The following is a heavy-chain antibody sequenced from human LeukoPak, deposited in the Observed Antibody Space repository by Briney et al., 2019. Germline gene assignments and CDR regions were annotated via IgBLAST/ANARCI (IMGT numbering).Heavy chain of an antibody. CDR1: GGTFSSYA. D-gene: IGHD2-2*01. V-gene: IGHV1-69*04. Sequence: ASVKVSCKASGGTFSSYAISWVRQAPGQGLEWMGRIIPILGIANYAQKFQGRVTITADKSTSTAYMELSSLRSEDTAVYYCARRYRDIVVVPAVPDSWGQGTLVTVSS. CDR3: ARRYRDIVVVPAVPDS. CDR2: IIPILGIA. J-gene: IGHJ5*02.